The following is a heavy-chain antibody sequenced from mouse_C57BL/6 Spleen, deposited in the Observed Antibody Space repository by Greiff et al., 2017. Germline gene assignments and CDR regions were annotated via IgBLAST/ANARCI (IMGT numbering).Heavy chain of an antibody. J-gene: IGHJ4*01. CDR3: ARSNSNAMDY. V-gene: IGHV1-50*01. Sequence: VQLQQPGAELVKPGASVKLSCKASGYTFTSYWMQWVKQRPGQGLEWIGDFDPSDNDTNYNQKFKGKATLTVDTSSSSAYMQLSSLTSEDSAVYYSARSNSNAMDYWGQGTSVTVSS. CDR1: GYTFTSYW. CDR2: FDPSDNDT.